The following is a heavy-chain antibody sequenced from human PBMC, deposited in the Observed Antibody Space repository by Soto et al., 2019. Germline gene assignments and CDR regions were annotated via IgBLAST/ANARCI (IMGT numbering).Heavy chain of an antibody. CDR2: IYYSGST. CDR3: ARHPHYYYYGMDV. V-gene: IGHV4-39*01. CDR1: GGSISSSSYY. J-gene: IGHJ6*02. Sequence: QLQLQESGPGLVKPSETLSLTCTVSGGSISSSSYYWGWIRQPPGKGLEWLGSIYYSGSTYYNPSLRSRVPISVDTSKNQFTLKLSSVTASDTAVYYCARHPHYYYYGMDVWRQGTTVTVSS.